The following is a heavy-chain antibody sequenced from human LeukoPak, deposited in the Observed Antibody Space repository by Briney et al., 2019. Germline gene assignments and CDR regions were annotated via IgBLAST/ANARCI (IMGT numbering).Heavy chain of an antibody. CDR1: EFSFRNYW. V-gene: IGHV3-7*01. D-gene: IGHD2-15*01. CDR3: ARDGGLHTNFDY. CDR2: TKPDGSAE. Sequence: GGSLRLSCAASEFSFRNYWMGWVRQAPGKGLEWVANTKPDGSAEYYADSVRGRFTASRDNANNLLYLQMNRLRAEDTAVYYCARDGGLHTNFDYWGQGTLLTVSS. J-gene: IGHJ4*02.